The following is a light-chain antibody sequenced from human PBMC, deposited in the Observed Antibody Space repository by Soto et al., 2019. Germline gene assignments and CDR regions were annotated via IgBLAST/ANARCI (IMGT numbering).Light chain of an antibody. CDR2: YAS. J-gene: IGKJ5*01. CDR3: QQYNDWPPIT. V-gene: IGKV3-15*01. Sequence: EIMMTQSPGTRSVSPGERATLSCRASQSVGNNLAWYQQKPGQVPRLLIYYASTRATGIPARFSGSGSGTEFTLTISSLQSEDFALYYCQQYNDWPPITFGQGTRLEIK. CDR1: QSVGNN.